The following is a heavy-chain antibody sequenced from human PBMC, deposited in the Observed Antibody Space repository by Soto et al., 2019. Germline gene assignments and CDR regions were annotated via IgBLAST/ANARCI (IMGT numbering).Heavy chain of an antibody. CDR3: ARNYGSCSYGDIHYYRMDV. D-gene: IGHD3-10*01. CDR1: GFTLIGYG. Sequence: GGYPRLSCAPSGFTLIGYGMHWVRQAPGKGLEWVAIMWSDGSNKFYADSVKGRSTISRDVSKNTLFLQMNSLRAEDTAVYYCARNYGSCSYGDIHYYRMDVWGRGTTVVGSS. V-gene: IGHV3-33*01. CDR2: MWSDGSNK. J-gene: IGHJ6*02.